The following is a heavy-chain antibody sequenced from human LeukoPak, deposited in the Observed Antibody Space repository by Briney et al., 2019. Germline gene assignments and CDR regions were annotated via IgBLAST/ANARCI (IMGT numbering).Heavy chain of an antibody. CDR2: IYYSGST. V-gene: IGHV4-30-4*01. D-gene: IGHD3-22*01. CDR3: ARGVYDSSGYYCFDY. J-gene: IGHJ4*02. CDR1: GGSISSGDYY. Sequence: SETLSLTRTVSGGSISSGDYYWSWIRQPPGKGLEWIGYIYYSGSTYYNPSLKSRVTISVDTSKNQFSLKLSSVTAADTAVYYCARGVYDSSGYYCFDYWGQGTLVTVSS.